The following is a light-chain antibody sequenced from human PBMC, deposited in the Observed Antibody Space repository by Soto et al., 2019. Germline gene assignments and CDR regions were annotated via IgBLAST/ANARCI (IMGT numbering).Light chain of an antibody. Sequence: DIQMTQSPSSLSASVGDRVTITCRASQSISSYLNWYQQKPGKAPKLLIFAASSLQSGVPSRFSGGGSGTDFTLTISSLQPEDFATYYCQQSYSFPRTFGQGTKVDI. V-gene: IGKV1-39*01. CDR2: AAS. CDR3: QQSYSFPRT. CDR1: QSISSY. J-gene: IGKJ1*01.